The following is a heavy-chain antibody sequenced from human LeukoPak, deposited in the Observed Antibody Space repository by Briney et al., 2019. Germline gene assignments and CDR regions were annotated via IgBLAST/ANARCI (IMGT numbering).Heavy chain of an antibody. CDR2: IYYSGST. V-gene: IGHV4-31*03. CDR1: SGSISSGGYY. D-gene: IGHD3-22*01. Sequence: KTSETLSLTCSVSSGSISSGGYYWSWIRQHPGKGLEWIGYIYYSGSTYYNPSLKSRVTISVDTSKNQFSLKLSSVTAADTAVYYCARAPSTYYYDSSGYFPDAFDIWGQGTMVTVSS. CDR3: ARAPSTYYYDSSGYFPDAFDI. J-gene: IGHJ3*02.